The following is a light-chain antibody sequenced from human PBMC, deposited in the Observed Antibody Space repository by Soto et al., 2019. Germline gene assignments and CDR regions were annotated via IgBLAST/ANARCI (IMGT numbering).Light chain of an antibody. Sequence: EIVMTQSPATLSVSPGERATLSCRASQSVSSNLAWYQQKPGQAPRLLIYAASSRTTGIPDRFSGSGSGTDFTLTISRLEPEDSAVYHCQQYGSSPPITFGQGTRLEI. CDR3: QQYGSSPPIT. CDR2: AAS. J-gene: IGKJ5*01. CDR1: QSVSSN. V-gene: IGKV3-20*01.